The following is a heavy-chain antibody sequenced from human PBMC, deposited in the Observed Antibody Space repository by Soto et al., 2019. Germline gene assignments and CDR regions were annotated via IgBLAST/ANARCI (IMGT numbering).Heavy chain of an antibody. CDR1: GCTISGYY. D-gene: IGHD2-21*02. CDR3: ARDLWGYCGTDCYPLDV. Sequence: SETLSHTCTDSGCTISGYYWSWIRQPPGKGLEWIGYMYNTGSTVYNPSIKSRVTISVDTSKNQFSLKLNSVTAADTAVYYCARDLWGYCGTDCYPLDVWGQGTTVTGS. CDR2: MYNTGST. V-gene: IGHV4-59*01. J-gene: IGHJ6*02.